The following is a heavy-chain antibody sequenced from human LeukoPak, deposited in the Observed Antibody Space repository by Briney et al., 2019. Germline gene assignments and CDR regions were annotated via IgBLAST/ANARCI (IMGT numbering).Heavy chain of an antibody. D-gene: IGHD3-22*01. CDR3: AKMAFYYDSSGYGTPPDY. CDR1: GFTFSSYS. Sequence: PGGSLRLSCAASGFTFSSYSMNWVRQAPGKGLEWVSYISSSSSTIYYADSVKGRFTISRDNSKNTLYLRMNSLRAEDTAVYYCAKMAFYYDSSGYGTPPDYWGQGTLVTVSS. J-gene: IGHJ4*02. CDR2: ISSSSSTI. V-gene: IGHV3-48*01.